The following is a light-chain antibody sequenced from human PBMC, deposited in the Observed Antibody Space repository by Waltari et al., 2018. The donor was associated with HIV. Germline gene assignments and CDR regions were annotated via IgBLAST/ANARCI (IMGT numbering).Light chain of an antibody. J-gene: IGKJ4*01. CDR2: GAS. CDR3: QQYAASPLT. V-gene: IGKV3-20*01. CDR1: QSVRSAS. Sequence: EIVLTQSPGTLSLSPGERATLSCRASQSVRSASLAWYQQKPGQAPRLLIFGASNRAPGIPDRFSGSGAVTDFILTISRLEPEDCAVYYCQQYAASPLTFGGGTKVEIK.